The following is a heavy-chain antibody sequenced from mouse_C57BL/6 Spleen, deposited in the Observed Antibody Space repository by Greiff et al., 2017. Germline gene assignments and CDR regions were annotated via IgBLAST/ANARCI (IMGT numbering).Heavy chain of an antibody. Sequence: QVQLQQPGAELVKPGASVKMSCKASGYTFTSYWITWVKQRPGQGLEWIGDIYPGSGSTNYNEKFKSKATLTVDTSSSTAYMQLRSLTSEDSAVYYGARSGIYYDYPSRAMDYWGQGTSVTVSS. V-gene: IGHV1-55*01. CDR2: IYPGSGST. CDR1: GYTFTSYW. J-gene: IGHJ4*01. CDR3: ARSGIYYDYPSRAMDY. D-gene: IGHD2-4*01.